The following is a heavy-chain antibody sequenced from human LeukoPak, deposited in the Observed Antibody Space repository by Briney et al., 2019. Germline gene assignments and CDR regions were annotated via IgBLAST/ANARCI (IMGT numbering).Heavy chain of an antibody. V-gene: IGHV4-30-2*01. J-gene: IGHJ4*02. CDR3: ARGPYSSGWWGDKGYFDY. Sequence: PSQTLSLTCAVSGGSISSGGYSWSWIRQPPGKGLEWIGYIYHSGSTYYNPSLKSRVTISVDRSKNQFSLKLSSVTAADTAVYYCARGPYSSGWWGDKGYFDYWGQGTLVTVSS. D-gene: IGHD6-19*01. CDR2: IYHSGST. CDR1: GGSISSGGYS.